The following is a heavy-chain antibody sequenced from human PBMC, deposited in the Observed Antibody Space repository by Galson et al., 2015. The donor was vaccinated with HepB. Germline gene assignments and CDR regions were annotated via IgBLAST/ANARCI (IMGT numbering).Heavy chain of an antibody. J-gene: IGHJ4*02. CDR3: ASGGVVPATEVSFDY. CDR1: GYTFTSYG. Sequence: SVKVSCKASGYTFTSYGISWVRQAPGQGLEWMGWISAYNSNTNYAQKLQGRVTMTTDTSTSTAYMELRSLRSDDTAVYYCASGGVVPATEVSFDYWGQGTLVTVSS. CDR2: ISAYNSNT. D-gene: IGHD2-2*01. V-gene: IGHV1-18*04.